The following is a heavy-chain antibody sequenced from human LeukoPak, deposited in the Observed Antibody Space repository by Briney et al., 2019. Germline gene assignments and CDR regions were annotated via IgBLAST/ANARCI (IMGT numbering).Heavy chain of an antibody. CDR3: ARGRGGVFTYYYDSSGLFDY. V-gene: IGHV4-4*07. J-gene: IGHJ4*02. D-gene: IGHD3-22*01. CDR2: IYTSGST. Sequence: SETLSLTCTVSGNSISSYYWSWIRQPAGKGLEWIGRIYTSGSTNYNPSLKSRVTMSVDTSKNQFSPKLSSVTAADTAVYYCARGRGGVFTYYYDSSGLFDYWGQGTLVTVSS. CDR1: GNSISSYY.